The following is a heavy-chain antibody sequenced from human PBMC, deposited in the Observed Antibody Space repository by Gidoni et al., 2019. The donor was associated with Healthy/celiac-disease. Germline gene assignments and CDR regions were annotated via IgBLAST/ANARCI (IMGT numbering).Heavy chain of an antibody. D-gene: IGHD4-17*01. CDR3: ARDSGDYGDDAFDI. CDR2: IWYDGSNK. V-gene: IGHV3-33*01. J-gene: IGHJ3*02. Sequence: QVQLVESGGGVVQPGRSLRLSCAASGFTFSSYGMHWVRQAPGKGLEWVAVIWYDGSNKYYADSVKGRFTISRDNSKNTLYLQMNSLRAEDTAVYYCARDSGDYGDDAFDIWGQGTMVTVSS. CDR1: GFTFSSYG.